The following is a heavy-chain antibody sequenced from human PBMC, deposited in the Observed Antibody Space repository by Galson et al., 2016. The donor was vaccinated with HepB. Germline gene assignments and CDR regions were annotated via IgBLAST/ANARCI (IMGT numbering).Heavy chain of an antibody. Sequence: ETLSLTCTVSGGSISSYYWSWIRQPPGKGLEWIGYIYYSGSTNYNPSLKSRVPISVDTAVYYCARARDTSSGWYLYYYYGMDVWGQGTTVTVSS. J-gene: IGHJ6*02. CDR1: GGSISSYY. CDR2: IYYSGST. V-gene: IGHV4-59*01. CDR3: MDV. D-gene: IGHD6-19*01.